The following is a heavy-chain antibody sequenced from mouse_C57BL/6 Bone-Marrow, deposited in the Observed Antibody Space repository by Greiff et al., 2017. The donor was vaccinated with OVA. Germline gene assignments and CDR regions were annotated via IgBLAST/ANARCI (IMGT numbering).Heavy chain of an antibody. V-gene: IGHV1-81*01. CDR1: GYTFTSYG. Sequence: VQGVESGAELARPGASVKLSCKASGYTFTSYGISWVKQRTGQGLEWIGEIYPRSGNTYYNEKFKGKATLTADKSSSTAYMELRSLTSEDSAVYFCARAYSNYAMDYWGQGTSVTVSS. D-gene: IGHD2-5*01. CDR3: ARAYSNYAMDY. CDR2: IYPRSGNT. J-gene: IGHJ4*01.